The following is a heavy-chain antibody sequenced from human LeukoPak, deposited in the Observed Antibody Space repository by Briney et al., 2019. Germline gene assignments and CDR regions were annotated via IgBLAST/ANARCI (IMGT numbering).Heavy chain of an antibody. V-gene: IGHV3-21*01. CDR1: GFTFSSYT. CDR2: ITGDNAHI. J-gene: IGHJ4*02. CDR3: ARVRGYSRDF. Sequence: GGSLRLSCAASGFTFSSYTMNWVRQAPGKGLDWVSSITGDNAHIFYADSVQGRFTISRDNAINSLYLQMSGLTAEDTAVYYCARVRGYSRDFWGQGTLVTVSS. D-gene: IGHD5-12*01.